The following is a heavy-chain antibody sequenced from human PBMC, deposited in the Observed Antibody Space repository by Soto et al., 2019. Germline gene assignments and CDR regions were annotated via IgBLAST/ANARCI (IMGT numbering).Heavy chain of an antibody. CDR3: ASRPQRYCTNGVCFDFDS. CDR2: ISGSGGST. D-gene: IGHD2-8*01. CDR1: GFTFSNYA. Sequence: PGGSLRLSCAASGFTFSNYAMSWVRQAPGKGLEWVSAISGSGGSTYYADSVKGRFAISRDNSKNTLYLQMNSLRAEDTAVYYCASRPQRYCTNGVCFDFDSWGQGTLVTVSS. V-gene: IGHV3-23*01. J-gene: IGHJ4*02.